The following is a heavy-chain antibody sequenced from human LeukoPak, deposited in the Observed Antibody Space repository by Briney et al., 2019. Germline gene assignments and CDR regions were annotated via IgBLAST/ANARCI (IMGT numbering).Heavy chain of an antibody. CDR1: GGTFSSYA. V-gene: IGHV1-69*01. CDR2: IIPIFGTA. D-gene: IGHD3-3*01. Sequence: ASVKVSCKASGGTFSSYAISWVRQAPGQGLEWMGGIIPIFGTANYAQKFQGRVTITADESTSTAYMELSSLRSEDTAVYYCARARQHDFWSGYRWAAYYYYYYGMDVWGQGTTVTVSS. CDR3: ARARQHDFWSGYRWAAYYYYYYGMDV. J-gene: IGHJ6*02.